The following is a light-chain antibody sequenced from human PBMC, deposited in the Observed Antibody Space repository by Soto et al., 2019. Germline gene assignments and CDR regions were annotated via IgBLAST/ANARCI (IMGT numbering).Light chain of an antibody. CDR3: CSYAGSSTPLI. Sequence: QSVLTQPASVSGSPGQSITISCTVTSSDVGSYNLVSWYQRHPGKAPKLMIYEVSKRPSGVSNRFSGSKSGNTASLTISGLQAEDEADYYCCSYAGSSTPLIFGTGTKVTVL. J-gene: IGLJ1*01. V-gene: IGLV2-23*02. CDR1: SSDVGSYNL. CDR2: EVS.